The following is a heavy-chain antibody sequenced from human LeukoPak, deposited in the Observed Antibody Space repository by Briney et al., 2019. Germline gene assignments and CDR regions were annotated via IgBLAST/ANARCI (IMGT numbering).Heavy chain of an antibody. D-gene: IGHD3-10*01. J-gene: IGHJ4*02. V-gene: IGHV1-18*04. CDR1: GYTFTSYG. CDR3: ARQRRVLKRGGSGYYSSGSYSIAYYFDY. CDR2: ISAYNGNT. Sequence: ASVKVSCKASGYTFTSYGISWVRQAPGQGLEWMGWISAYNGNTNYAQKLQGRVTMTTDTSTSTAYMELRSLRSDDTAVYYCARQRRVLKRGGSGYYSSGSYSIAYYFDYWGQGTLVTVSS.